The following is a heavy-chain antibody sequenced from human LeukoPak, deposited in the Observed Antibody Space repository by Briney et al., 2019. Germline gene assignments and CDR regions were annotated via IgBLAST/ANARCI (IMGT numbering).Heavy chain of an antibody. V-gene: IGHV3-30*18. CDR3: AKDTYYYDSSGYYTFDY. CDR2: ISYDGSNT. J-gene: IGHJ4*02. D-gene: IGHD3-22*01. Sequence: PGRSLRLSCAASGFTFSSYGMHWVRQAPGKGLEWVAAISYDGSNTYYTDSVKGRFTISRDNSKNTLYLQMNSLRAEDTAVYYCAKDTYYYDSSGYYTFDYWGQGTLVTVSS. CDR1: GFTFSSYG.